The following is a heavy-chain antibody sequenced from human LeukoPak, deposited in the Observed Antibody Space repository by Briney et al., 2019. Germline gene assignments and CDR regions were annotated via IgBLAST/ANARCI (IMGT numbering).Heavy chain of an antibody. Sequence: SETLSLTCTVSGGSITSYYWTWIRQPPGKGLEWIGYIYYSGSASYNPSLKSRVTISVDTSKNQFSLKLSSVTAADTAVYYCARGGVNYKIAGPWGQGALVTVSS. D-gene: IGHD3-10*01. V-gene: IGHV4-59*01. J-gene: IGHJ5*02. CDR2: IYYSGSA. CDR1: GGSITSYY. CDR3: ARGGVNYKIAGP.